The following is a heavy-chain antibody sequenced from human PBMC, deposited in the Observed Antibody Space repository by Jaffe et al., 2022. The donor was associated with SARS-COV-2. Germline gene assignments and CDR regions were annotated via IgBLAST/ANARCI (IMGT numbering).Heavy chain of an antibody. J-gene: IGHJ6*03. D-gene: IGHD6-13*01. Sequence: EVQLVESGGGLVQPGGSLRLSCAASGFTFSSYWMSWVRQAPGKGLEWVANIKQDGSEKYYVDSVKGRFTISRDNAKNSLYLQMNSLRAEDTAVYYCARDFYSWYPYYYYYYMDVWGKGTTVTVSS. CDR3: ARDFYSWYPYYYYYYMDV. V-gene: IGHV3-7*01. CDR2: IKQDGSEK. CDR1: GFTFSSYW.